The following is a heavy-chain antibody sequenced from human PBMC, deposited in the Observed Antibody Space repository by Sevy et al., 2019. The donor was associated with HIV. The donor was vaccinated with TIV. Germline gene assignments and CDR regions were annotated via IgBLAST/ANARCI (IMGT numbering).Heavy chain of an antibody. CDR1: GFIFDDYA. D-gene: IGHD4-17*01. Sequence: GGSLRLSCEASGFIFDDYAMHWVRQAPGKGLEWVSGISWDSGGVGYADSVKGRFTISRDNAKNSLYLQMNSLRAEDTGLYYCAKGRGLPKGALDIWGQGTMVTVSS. J-gene: IGHJ3*02. CDR3: AKGRGLPKGALDI. CDR2: ISWDSGGV. V-gene: IGHV3-9*01.